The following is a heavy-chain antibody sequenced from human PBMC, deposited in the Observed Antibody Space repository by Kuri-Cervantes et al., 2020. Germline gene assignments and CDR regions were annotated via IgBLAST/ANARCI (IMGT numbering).Heavy chain of an antibody. V-gene: IGHV3-23*01. J-gene: IGHJ4*02. CDR1: GFTFSSYA. CDR3: AKDYYDSSGYFDY. CDR2: TSGSGDNT. D-gene: IGHD3-22*01. Sequence: GGSLRLSCEASGFTFSSYAMSWVRQAPGKGPEWVSSTSGSGDNTYYADSVKGRFTISRDNYKSTLYLQMNSLRAEDTAVYYCAKDYYDSSGYFDYWGQGTLVTVSS.